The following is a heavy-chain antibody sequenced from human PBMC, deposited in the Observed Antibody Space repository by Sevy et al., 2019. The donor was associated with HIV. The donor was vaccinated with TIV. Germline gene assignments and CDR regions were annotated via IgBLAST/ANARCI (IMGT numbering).Heavy chain of an antibody. J-gene: IGHJ5*02. D-gene: IGHD3-22*01. CDR3: ARSPRMYYYDSSGYSNWFDP. V-gene: IGHV4-30-2*01. CDR1: GGSISSGGYS. CDR2: IYHSGST. Sequence: SETLSLTCAVSGGSISSGGYSWSWIRQPPGKGLEWIGYIYHSGSTYYNPSLKSRVTISVDRSKNQFSLKLCSVTAADTAVYYCARSPRMYYYDSSGYSNWFDPWGQGTLVTVSS.